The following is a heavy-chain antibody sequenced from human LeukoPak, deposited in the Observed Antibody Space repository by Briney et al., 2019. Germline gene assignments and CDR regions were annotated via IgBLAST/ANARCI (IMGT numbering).Heavy chain of an antibody. Sequence: GRSLRLSCAASGFTFSSYAMHWVRQAPGKGLEWVAVISYDGSNKYYAGSVKGRFTISRDNSKNTLYLQMNSLRAEDTAVYYCARDSEPQAVAGLIDNWGQGTLVTVSS. CDR2: ISYDGSNK. CDR1: GFTFSSYA. CDR3: ARDSEPQAVAGLIDN. D-gene: IGHD6-19*01. V-gene: IGHV3-30-3*01. J-gene: IGHJ4*02.